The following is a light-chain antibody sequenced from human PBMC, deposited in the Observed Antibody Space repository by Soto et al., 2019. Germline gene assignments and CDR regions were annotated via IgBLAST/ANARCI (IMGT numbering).Light chain of an antibody. CDR2: DVT. Sequence: QSALTQPASVSGSPGQSITISCTGTSSDVGNNNYVSWYQHNPGRAPKVMICDVTNRPSGVSNRFSGSKSGNTASLTISGLQVGEGDDYYCSSFTGPTRLFGTGTK. CDR1: SSDVGNNNY. V-gene: IGLV2-14*03. CDR3: SSFTGPTRL. J-gene: IGLJ1*01.